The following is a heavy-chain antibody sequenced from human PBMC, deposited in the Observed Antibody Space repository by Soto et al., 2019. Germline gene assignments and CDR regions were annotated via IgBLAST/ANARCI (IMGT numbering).Heavy chain of an antibody. J-gene: IGHJ6*03. CDR1: GGSVSSGAFY. CDR3: AREGAGTTAFPTYLYYFSYMDV. Sequence: QVQLQESGPGLVKPSETLSLTCTVSGGSVSSGAFYWSWIRQHPGKGLEWIGYIHYTGGTYYNPSLNRRIPMSLDASRSQFSLKLTSVTAADTAVYYCAREGAGTTAFPTYLYYFSYMDVWGRGTTVTGSS. D-gene: IGHD1-1*01. V-gene: IGHV4-31*03. CDR2: IHYTGGT.